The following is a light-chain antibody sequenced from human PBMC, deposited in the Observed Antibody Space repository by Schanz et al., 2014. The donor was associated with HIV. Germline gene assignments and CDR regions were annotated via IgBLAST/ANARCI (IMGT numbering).Light chain of an antibody. V-gene: IGLV2-14*01. CDR2: DVN. CDR3: QSYDKSLSGPYV. J-gene: IGLJ1*01. Sequence: QSVLTQPASVSGSPGQSITISCTGTNSDVGGYDYVSWYQQHPGKAPKLIIYDVNYRPSGSSNRFSGSKSGSTASLAITGLQAEDEADYYCQSYDKSLSGPYVFGGGTKLTVL. CDR1: NSDVGGYDY.